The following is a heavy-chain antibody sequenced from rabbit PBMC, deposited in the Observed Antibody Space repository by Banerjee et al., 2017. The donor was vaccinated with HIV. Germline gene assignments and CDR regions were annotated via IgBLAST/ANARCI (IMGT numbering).Heavy chain of an antibody. CDR3: ARNRYDGYTFPYYGMDL. CDR2: IYAGSSGST. Sequence: QSLEESGGDLVKPEGSLTLTCTASGFSFSSDYDMCWVRQAPGKGLEWIACIYAGSSGSTYYASWAKGRFTISKTSSTTVTLQMTSLTAADTATYFCARNRYDGYTFPYYGMDLWGQGTLVTIS. D-gene: IGHD7-1*01. J-gene: IGHJ6*01. CDR1: GFSFSSDYD. V-gene: IGHV1S40*01.